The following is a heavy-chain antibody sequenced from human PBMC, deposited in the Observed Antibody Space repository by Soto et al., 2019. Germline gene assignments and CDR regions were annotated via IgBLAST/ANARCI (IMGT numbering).Heavy chain of an antibody. J-gene: IGHJ6*04. D-gene: IGHD2-2*01. CDR2: IKSKTDGGTT. Sequence: GESLRLSCAAYGLTFSNDWMSWVRQAPGKGLEWVGRIKSKTDGGTTDYPKTVKGRFTITRDDSKTTLYLQMNSLKTADTAVYYCTTGGSSSSSYHYYYYYGMDVWGKGTTVTVSS. CDR1: GLTFSNDW. CDR3: TTGGSSSSSYHYYYYYGMDV. V-gene: IGHV3-15*01.